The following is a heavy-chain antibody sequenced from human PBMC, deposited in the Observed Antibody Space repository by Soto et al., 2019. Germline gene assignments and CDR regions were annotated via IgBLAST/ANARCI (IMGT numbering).Heavy chain of an antibody. Sequence: QVPLVQSGAEVKQTGSSVKISCKTSGHPLSYRYLHWFRQAPGQAFEWMGRMRPLIGDTNNAQKVHDGLTLTRDRPMTTAYMELRSLTSDDTAIYYCAGEGSYETLSGNSHIFDWGQGTLVSVSS. CDR1: GHPLSYRY. J-gene: IGHJ4*02. V-gene: IGHV1-45*02. D-gene: IGHD3-9*01. CDR2: MRPLIGDT. CDR3: AGEGSYETLSGNSHIFD.